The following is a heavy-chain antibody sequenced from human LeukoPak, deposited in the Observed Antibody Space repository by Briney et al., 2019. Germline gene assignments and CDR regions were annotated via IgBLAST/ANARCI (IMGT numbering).Heavy chain of an antibody. CDR3: AREGSSGWHRFDY. Sequence: PGGSLRLSCAASGFTFSSYSINWVRQAPEKGLEWVSYISGSGTSIYYADSVKGRFTISRDNARNSLYLQMDSLRVDDTAVHYCAREGSSGWHRFDYWGQGTLVTVSS. V-gene: IGHV3-48*01. J-gene: IGHJ4*02. D-gene: IGHD6-19*01. CDR2: ISGSGTSI. CDR1: GFTFSSYS.